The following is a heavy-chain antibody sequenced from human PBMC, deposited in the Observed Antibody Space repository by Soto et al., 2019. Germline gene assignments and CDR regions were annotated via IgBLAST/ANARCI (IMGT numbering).Heavy chain of an antibody. CDR3: AREEHIVVVTAIPAEYFQH. CDR2: ISKEGINK. Sequence: QVQLVESGGGVVQPGRSLRISCAASGFTFSEYGMHWVRQAPGKGLEWVAAISKEGINKNYGESVKGRFTISRGNSKNTLSLEMNSLGLGDTAVYYCAREEHIVVVTAIPAEYFQHWGLGTLVTVSS. V-gene: IGHV3-30*03. D-gene: IGHD2-21*02. CDR1: GFTFSEYG. J-gene: IGHJ1*01.